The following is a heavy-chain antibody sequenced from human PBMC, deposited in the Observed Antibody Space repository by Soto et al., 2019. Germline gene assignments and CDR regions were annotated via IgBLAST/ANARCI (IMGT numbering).Heavy chain of an antibody. D-gene: IGHD4-17*01. CDR1: GFTSIEYD. CDR3: ARVSTVTTSWYFDL. V-gene: IGHV3-11*06. Sequence: PGVSLRVSCATAGFTSIEYDRSWIRQDTGKGLEWVSYISSSGSYTTYADSVKGRFTISRDNSKNTLYLQMNSLRAEDTAVYYCARVSTVTTSWYFDLWGRGTLVTVSS. J-gene: IGHJ2*01. CDR2: ISSSGSYT.